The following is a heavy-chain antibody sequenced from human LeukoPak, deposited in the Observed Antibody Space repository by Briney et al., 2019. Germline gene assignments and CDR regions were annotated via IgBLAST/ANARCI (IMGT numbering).Heavy chain of an antibody. V-gene: IGHV4-4*08. Sequence: GSLRLSCAASGFTFSSYGMHWVRQAPGKGLEWIGRIYTSGSTNYHPSLKSRVTISVDTSKNQFFLKLNSVTAADTAMYYCAKSDGYGLIDYLGQGTLVTVSS. CDR2: IYTSGST. CDR1: GFTFSSYG. D-gene: IGHD2-21*02. CDR3: AKSDGYGLIDY. J-gene: IGHJ4*02.